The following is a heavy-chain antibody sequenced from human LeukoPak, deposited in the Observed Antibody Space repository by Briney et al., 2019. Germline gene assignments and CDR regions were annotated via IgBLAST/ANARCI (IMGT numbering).Heavy chain of an antibody. D-gene: IGHD3-10*01. CDR3: ARSSWFGAKLEFYYYYMDV. CDR1: GGSISSSSYY. CDR2: IYYSGST. J-gene: IGHJ6*03. Sequence: SETLSLTCTVSGGSISSSSYYWGWIRQPPGKGLEWIGSIYYSGSTYYNPSLKSRVTISVDTSKNQFSLKLSSVTAADTAVYYCARSSWFGAKLEFYYYYMDVWGKGTTVTISS. V-gene: IGHV4-39*07.